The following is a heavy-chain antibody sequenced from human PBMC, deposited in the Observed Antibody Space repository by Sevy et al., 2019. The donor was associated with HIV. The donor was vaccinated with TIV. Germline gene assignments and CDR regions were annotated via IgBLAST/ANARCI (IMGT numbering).Heavy chain of an antibody. CDR1: GYTLTELS. Sequence: ASVKVSCKVSGYTLTELSMHWVRQAPGKGLEWMGGFDPEDGETIYAQKFQVRGTMTEDTSTDTAYMELSSLRSEDTAVYYCATDRTNNIAYYYYGMVVWGQGTTVTVSS. CDR3: ATDRTNNIAYYYYGMVV. CDR2: FDPEDGET. J-gene: IGHJ6*02. D-gene: IGHD1-1*01. V-gene: IGHV1-24*01.